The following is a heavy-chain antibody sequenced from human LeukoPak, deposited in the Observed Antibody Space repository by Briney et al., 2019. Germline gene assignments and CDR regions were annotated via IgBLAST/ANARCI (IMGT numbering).Heavy chain of an antibody. CDR2: ISDSGGNT. J-gene: IGHJ6*02. V-gene: IGHV3-64D*09. CDR3: VRGYSFGPYGMDV. Sequence: GGSLRLSCSASGFPFSSYATHWVRQAPGKGLEYVSAISDSGGNTYYADSVKGRFTISRDNSKNTLYLQMSSLRAEDTAVYFCVRGYSFGPYGMDVWGQGTTVTVSS. D-gene: IGHD2-15*01. CDR1: GFPFSSYA.